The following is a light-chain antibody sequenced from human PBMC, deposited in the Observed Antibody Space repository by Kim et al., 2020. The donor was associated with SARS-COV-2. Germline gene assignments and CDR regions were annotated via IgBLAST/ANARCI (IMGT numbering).Light chain of an antibody. V-gene: IGKV3-20*01. CDR2: GAS. CDR3: QQYSSSLT. J-gene: IGKJ4*01. Sequence: LCPGERATLSRRARRSVSIYLAWYQQTPGQAPRLLIYGASSRATGTPDRFSGSGSGTDFSVTISRLEPEDSAVYYCQQYSSSLTFGGGTKVDIK. CDR1: RSVSIY.